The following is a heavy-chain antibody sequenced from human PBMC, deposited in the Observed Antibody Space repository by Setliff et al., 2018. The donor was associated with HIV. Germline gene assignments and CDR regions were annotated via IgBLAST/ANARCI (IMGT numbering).Heavy chain of an antibody. CDR2: IYYSGTT. CDR1: GDSVSSASYY. V-gene: IGHV4-61*01. Sequence: PSETLSLTCTVSGDSVSSASYYWSWIRQPPGKGLEWIGCIYYSGTTKYNPSLKSRVTISVDTSKNQFSLKLSSVTAADTAVYYCASEAWTSYRSSSGYYYYYMDVWGKGTTVTVSS. D-gene: IGHD6-6*01. CDR3: ASEAWTSYRSSSGYYYYYMDV. J-gene: IGHJ6*03.